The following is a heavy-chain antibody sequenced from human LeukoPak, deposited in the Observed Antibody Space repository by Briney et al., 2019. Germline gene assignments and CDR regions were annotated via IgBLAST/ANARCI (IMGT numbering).Heavy chain of an antibody. J-gene: IGHJ3*02. V-gene: IGHV4-30-2*01. CDR2: IYHSGST. CDR1: GGSISSGGYS. D-gene: IGHD2-15*01. Sequence: SQTLSLTCAVSGGSISSGGYSWSWIRQPPGTGLEWIGYIYHSGSTYYNPSLKSRVTISVDRSKNQFSLKLSSVTAADTAVYFCARRRVVVASTDGASGAFDIWGQGTMVTVSS. CDR3: ARRRVVVASTDGASGAFDI.